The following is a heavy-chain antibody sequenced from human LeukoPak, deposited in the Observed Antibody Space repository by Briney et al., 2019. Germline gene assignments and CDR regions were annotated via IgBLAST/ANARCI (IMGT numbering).Heavy chain of an antibody. Sequence: SETLSLTCTVSGGSISSSSYYWGWIRQPPGKGLEWIGSIYYSGSTYYNPSLKSRVTISVDTSKNQFSLKLSSVTAADTAVYYCARDGERDGYNYLPNYYYYGMDVWGQGTTVTVSS. CDR3: ARDGERDGYNYLPNYYYYGMDV. CDR2: IYYSGST. V-gene: IGHV4-39*07. D-gene: IGHD5-24*01. J-gene: IGHJ6*02. CDR1: GGSISSSSYY.